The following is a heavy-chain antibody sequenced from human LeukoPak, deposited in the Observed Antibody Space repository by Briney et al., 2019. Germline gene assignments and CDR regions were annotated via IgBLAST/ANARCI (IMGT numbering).Heavy chain of an antibody. D-gene: IGHD3-10*01. Sequence: RSGGSLRLSCAASEFTLNTYTMNWVRQAPGKGLEWVSSITSSSSYIYYADSVKGRFTISRDNAKNTLYLQMNSLRVEDTAVYYCARGPYGSGLDHWFAPWGQGTLVTVSS. V-gene: IGHV3-21*01. J-gene: IGHJ5*02. CDR3: ARGPYGSGLDHWFAP. CDR2: ITSSSSYI. CDR1: EFTLNTYT.